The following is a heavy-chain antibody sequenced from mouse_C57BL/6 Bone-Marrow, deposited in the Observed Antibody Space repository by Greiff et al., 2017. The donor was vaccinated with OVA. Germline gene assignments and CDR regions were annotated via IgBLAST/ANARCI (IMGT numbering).Heavy chain of an antibody. CDR2: ISDGGSYT. V-gene: IGHV5-4*01. D-gene: IGHD3-3*01. CDR1: GFTFSSYA. J-gene: IGHJ2*01. Sequence: EVMLVESGGGLVKPGGSLKLSCAASGFTFSSYAMSWVRQTPEKRLEWVATISDGGSYTYYPDNVKGRFTISRDNAKNNLYLEMSHLKSEDTAMYYCGRERDGDYWGQGTTLTVSS. CDR3: GRERDGDY.